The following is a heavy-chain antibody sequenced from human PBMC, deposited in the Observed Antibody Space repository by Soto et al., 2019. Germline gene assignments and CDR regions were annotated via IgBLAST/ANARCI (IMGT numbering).Heavy chain of an antibody. Sequence: LSLTCTVSGGSISSYYWSWIRQPPGKGLEWIGYIYYSGSTNYNPSLKSRVTISVDTSKNQFSLKLSSVTAADTAVYYCASSRAFIAARPYYYYGMDVWGQGTTVTVSS. D-gene: IGHD6-6*01. V-gene: IGHV4-59*01. J-gene: IGHJ6*02. CDR2: IYYSGST. CDR3: ASSRAFIAARPYYYYGMDV. CDR1: GGSISSYY.